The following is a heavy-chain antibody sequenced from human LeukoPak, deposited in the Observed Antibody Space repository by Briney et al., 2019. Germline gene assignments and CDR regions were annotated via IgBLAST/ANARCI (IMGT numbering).Heavy chain of an antibody. CDR3: ARVDDY. J-gene: IGHJ4*02. Sequence: SETLSLTCAVYGGSFSGYYWSWIRQPPGKGLEWIGEINHRGSTNYNPSLKGRVTISVDTSKNQFSLKLSSVTAADTAVYYWARVDDYWGQGTLVTVSS. V-gene: IGHV4-34*01. CDR1: GGSFSGYY. CDR2: INHRGST.